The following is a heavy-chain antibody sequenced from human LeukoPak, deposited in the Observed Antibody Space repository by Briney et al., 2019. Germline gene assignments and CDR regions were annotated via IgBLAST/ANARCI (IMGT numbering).Heavy chain of an antibody. V-gene: IGHV4-34*01. Sequence: SETLSLTYAVYGGSFSGYYWSWIRQPPGKGLEWIGEINHSGSTNYNPSLKSRVTISVDTSKNQFSLKLSSVTAADTAVYYCARGPRVVVTKYYYYMDVWGKGTTVTVSS. J-gene: IGHJ6*03. D-gene: IGHD2-21*02. CDR3: ARGPRVVVTKYYYYMDV. CDR2: INHSGST. CDR1: GGSFSGYY.